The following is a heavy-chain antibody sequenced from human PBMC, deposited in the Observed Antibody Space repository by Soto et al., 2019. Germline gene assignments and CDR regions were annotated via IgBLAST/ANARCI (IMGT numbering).Heavy chain of an antibody. J-gene: IGHJ4*02. Sequence: ASVKVSCKASGYTFTGYYMHWVRQAPGQGLEWMGWINPNRGGTNYAQKFQGWVTMTRDTSISTAYMELSRLRSDDTAVYYCAKGADSTGYYNFDYWGQGTLVTVSS. CDR1: GYTFTGYY. D-gene: IGHD3-22*01. V-gene: IGHV1-2*04. CDR2: INPNRGGT. CDR3: AKGADSTGYYNFDY.